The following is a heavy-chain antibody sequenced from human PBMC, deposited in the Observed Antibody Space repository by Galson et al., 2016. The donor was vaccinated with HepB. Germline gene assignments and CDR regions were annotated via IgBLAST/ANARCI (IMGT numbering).Heavy chain of an antibody. CDR1: GYKFTTYG. CDR2: INPYSGDT. D-gene: IGHD4-17*01. J-gene: IGHJ4*02. Sequence: SVKVSCKASGYKFTTYGISWVRQAPGQGLEWMGWINPYSGDTHYAKNLQGRVTLTTEPSTSTAHMEVRGLRFDDTAVFYCARDTYRGVLDYGDAFDYWGQGTLVTISS. CDR3: ARDTYRGVLDYGDAFDY. V-gene: IGHV1-18*01.